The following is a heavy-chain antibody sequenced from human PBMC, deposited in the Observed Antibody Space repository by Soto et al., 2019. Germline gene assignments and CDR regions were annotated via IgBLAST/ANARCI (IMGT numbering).Heavy chain of an antibody. CDR3: ARGPEVFFFQAEDGIRDIRSVSAFLLNRSSDL. CDR2: IHHSGGT. V-gene: IGHV4-34*01. Sequence: NGLEWIGKIHHSGGTNYNPSLKSRVTMSVDAPKNQFSLKRSSLTAADTAIYYCARGPEVFFFQAEDGIRDIRSVSAFLLNRSSDL. J-gene: IGHJ2*01. D-gene: IGHD2-15*01.